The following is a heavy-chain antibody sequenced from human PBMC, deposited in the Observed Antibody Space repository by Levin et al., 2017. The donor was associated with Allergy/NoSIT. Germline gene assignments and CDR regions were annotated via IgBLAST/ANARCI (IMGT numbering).Heavy chain of an antibody. CDR2: IIPIFGTA. D-gene: IGHD6-6*01. CDR3: ATPSIAALNDAFDI. V-gene: IGHV1-69*06. J-gene: IGHJ3*02. CDR1: GGTFSSYA. Sequence: SVKVSCKASGGTFSSYAISWVRQAPGQGLEWMGGIIPIFGTANYAQKFQGRVTITADKSTSTAYMELSSLRSEDTAVYYCATPSIAALNDAFDIWGQGTMVTVSS.